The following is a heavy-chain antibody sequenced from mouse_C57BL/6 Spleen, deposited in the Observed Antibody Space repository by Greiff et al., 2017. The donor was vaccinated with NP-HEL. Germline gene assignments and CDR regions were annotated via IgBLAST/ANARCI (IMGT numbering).Heavy chain of an antibody. CDR3: ARELGDYYAMDY. CDR1: GFTFSDYY. D-gene: IGHD4-1*01. J-gene: IGHJ4*01. CDR2: INYDGSST. Sequence: EVQLVESEGGLVQPGSSMKLSCTASGFTFSDYYMAWVRQVPEKGLEWVANINYDGSSTYYLDSLKSRFIISRDNAKNILYLQMSSLKSEDTATYYCARELGDYYAMDYWGQGTSVTVSS. V-gene: IGHV5-16*01.